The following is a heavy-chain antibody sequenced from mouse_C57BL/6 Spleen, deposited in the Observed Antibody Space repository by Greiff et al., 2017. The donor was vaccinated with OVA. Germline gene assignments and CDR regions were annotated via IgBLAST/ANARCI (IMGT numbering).Heavy chain of an antibody. CDR3: ARHGSSYIDY. V-gene: IGHV1-82*01. D-gene: IGHD1-1*01. J-gene: IGHJ2*01. CDR1: GYAFSSSW. Sequence: QVQLQQSGPELVKPGASVKISCKASGYAFSSSWLNWVKQRPGKGLEWIGRIYPGDGDTNYNGKFKGKATLTADKSSSTAYMQLSSLTSEDSAVYFCARHGSSYIDYWGQGTTLTVSS. CDR2: IYPGDGDT.